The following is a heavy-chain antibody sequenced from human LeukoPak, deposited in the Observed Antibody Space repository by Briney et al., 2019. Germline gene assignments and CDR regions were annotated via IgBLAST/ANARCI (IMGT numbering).Heavy chain of an antibody. V-gene: IGHV3-48*03. Sequence: GGSPRLSCAASGFTFSSYEMNWVRQAPGKGLEWVSYISSSGSTIYYADSVKGRFTISIDNAKNSLYLQMNSLRAEDTAVYYCARDLPIVRGALDYWGQGTLVTVSS. CDR1: GFTFSSYE. D-gene: IGHD3-10*01. CDR2: ISSSGSTI. CDR3: ARDLPIVRGALDY. J-gene: IGHJ4*02.